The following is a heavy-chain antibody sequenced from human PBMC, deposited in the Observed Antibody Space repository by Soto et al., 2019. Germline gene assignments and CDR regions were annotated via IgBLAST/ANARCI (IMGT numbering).Heavy chain of an antibody. J-gene: IGHJ4*02. V-gene: IGHV1-69*06. Sequence: QERLVQSGAEVRKPGSSVKVSCKVTGGTSTRYAINWVRQAPGQGLEWMGGIVPMFGTSKYAQKCQGRVTITADTSTNIAYMELRSLRADDTAVYYCNRGSEYDFWSGYLWGQGTLVSVSS. CDR1: GGTSTRYA. CDR2: IVPMFGTS. CDR3: NRGSEYDFWSGYL. D-gene: IGHD3-3*01.